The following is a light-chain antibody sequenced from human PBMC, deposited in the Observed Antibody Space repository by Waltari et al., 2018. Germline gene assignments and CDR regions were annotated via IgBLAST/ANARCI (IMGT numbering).Light chain of an antibody. CDR1: NIGRKG. Sequence: YVLTQPPSVSVDPGKTARLTCGGGNIGRKGVNCVQQKPGTAPVLVMFYDSDRPSEIPERFSGSNSGNTATLTISWVEAGDEADYHCQVWDDVTDSGVFGGGTKLTVL. CDR3: QVWDDVTDSGV. V-gene: IGLV3-21*04. J-gene: IGLJ3*02. CDR2: YDS.